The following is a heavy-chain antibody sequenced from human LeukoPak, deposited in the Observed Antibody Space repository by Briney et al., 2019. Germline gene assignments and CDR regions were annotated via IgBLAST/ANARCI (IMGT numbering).Heavy chain of an antibody. D-gene: IGHD3-9*01. CDR2: INGDGRST. J-gene: IGHJ5*02. CDR3: ARVPVSGYSWFDP. V-gene: IGHV3-74*03. Sequence: GGSLRLSCAASGVTLTNFWMHWVRQTPGKGLVWVSRINGDGRSTTYADSVKGRFTISRDNAKNTLYLQMNSLRAEDTGVYYCARVPVSGYSWFDPWGQGTLVTVSS. CDR1: GVTLTNFW.